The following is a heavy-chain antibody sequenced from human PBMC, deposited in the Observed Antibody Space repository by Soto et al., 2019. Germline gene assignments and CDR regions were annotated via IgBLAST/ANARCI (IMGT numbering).Heavy chain of an antibody. CDR2: VWYDGST. CDR3: ARHVGFGSHVCLIDS. V-gene: IGHV4-59*08. CDR1: GGSISGYY. D-gene: IGHD3-10*01. J-gene: IGHJ4*02. Sequence: PSETLSLTCTVSGGSISGYYWSWIRQPPGKGLEWIGYVWYDGSTNYNPSLKSRVTISLDTSKNQFSLRLSSVTAADTAVFYCARHVGFGSHVCLIDSWGQGTRVTVSA.